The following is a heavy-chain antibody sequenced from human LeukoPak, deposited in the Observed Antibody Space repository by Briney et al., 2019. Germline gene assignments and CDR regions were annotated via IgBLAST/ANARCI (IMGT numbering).Heavy chain of an antibody. Sequence: SETLSLTCTVSGGSISSSYWSWIRQPPGKGLEWIGYIYYSGSTNYNPSLKSRVTMSVDTSKNQFSLNLSSVTAADTAVYYCARGPYSSRYDYWRQGTVVTVSS. J-gene: IGHJ4*02. D-gene: IGHD6-13*01. CDR1: GGSISSSY. CDR2: IYYSGST. CDR3: ARGPYSSRYDY. V-gene: IGHV4-59*01.